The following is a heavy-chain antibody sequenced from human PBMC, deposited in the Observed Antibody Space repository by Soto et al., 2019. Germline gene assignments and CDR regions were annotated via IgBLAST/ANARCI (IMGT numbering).Heavy chain of an antibody. CDR1: GDSIRSYY. CDR3: ARDLRGAGTSGYYGMDV. J-gene: IGHJ6*02. Sequence: ETLSLTCSVSGDSIRSYYWSWIRQPPGKGLEWIGYIYYSGSTTYSPSLKSRVTISVDRSKNQFSLELTSATAADTAVYYCARDLRGAGTSGYYGMDVWGQGTTVTVSS. D-gene: IGHD6-19*01. V-gene: IGHV4-59*01. CDR2: IYYSGST.